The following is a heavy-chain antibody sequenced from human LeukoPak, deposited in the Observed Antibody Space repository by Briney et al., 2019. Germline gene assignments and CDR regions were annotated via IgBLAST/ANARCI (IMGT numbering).Heavy chain of an antibody. CDR3: ARRGDSPMIGDF. J-gene: IGHJ4*02. D-gene: IGHD2-21*01. Sequence: GGSLRLSRAASGFSFSSYGMNWVRQAPGKGLEWLSYLSNTNMIHYAESVKGRFTISRDNAKNSLYLQMDGLRAEDTAVYYCARRGDSPMIGDFWGQGTLVTASS. CDR2: LSNTNMI. V-gene: IGHV3-69-1*02. CDR1: GFSFSSYG.